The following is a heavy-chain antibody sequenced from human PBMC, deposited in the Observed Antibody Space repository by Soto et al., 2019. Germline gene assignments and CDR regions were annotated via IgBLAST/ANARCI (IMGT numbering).Heavy chain of an antibody. CDR1: GFTFSSYG. V-gene: IGHV3-33*01. Sequence: QVQLVESGGGVVQPGRSLRLSCEASGFTFSSYGMHWVRQAPGKGLEWVAVIWYDGSNKYYADSVKGRFTISRDNSKNTLYLQMNSLRAEDTAVYYCARDPPTVTKTLCGAFDIWGQGTMVTVSS. J-gene: IGHJ3*02. CDR3: ARDPPTVTKTLCGAFDI. CDR2: IWYDGSNK. D-gene: IGHD4-17*01.